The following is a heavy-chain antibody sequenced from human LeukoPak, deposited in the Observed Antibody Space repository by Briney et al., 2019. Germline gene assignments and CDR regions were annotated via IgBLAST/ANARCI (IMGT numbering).Heavy chain of an antibody. CDR2: FDPENGET. V-gene: IGHV1-24*01. Sequence: GSPVKVSCKISGYTLTELSMHWVRQAPGKGLEWMGGFDPENGETFYTQKFQGRVTMTEDTSTDTAYMELSSLRSEDTAVYYCATDRTNRGYFDYWGQGTLVTVSS. CDR3: ATDRTNRGYFDY. J-gene: IGHJ4*02. D-gene: IGHD2-8*02. CDR1: GYTLTELS.